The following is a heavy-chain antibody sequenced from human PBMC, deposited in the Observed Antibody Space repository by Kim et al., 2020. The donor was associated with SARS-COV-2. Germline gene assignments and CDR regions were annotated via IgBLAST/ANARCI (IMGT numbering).Heavy chain of an antibody. Sequence: GGSLRLSCAASGLTFDDYAMHWVRQAPGKGLEWVSLISGDGGSTYYADSVKGRFTISRDNSKNSLYLQMNSLRTEDTALYYCAKDMGWELPSYYFDYWGQGTLVTVSS. D-gene: IGHD1-26*01. CDR1: GLTFDDYA. CDR3: AKDMGWELPSYYFDY. CDR2: ISGDGGST. V-gene: IGHV3-43*02. J-gene: IGHJ4*02.